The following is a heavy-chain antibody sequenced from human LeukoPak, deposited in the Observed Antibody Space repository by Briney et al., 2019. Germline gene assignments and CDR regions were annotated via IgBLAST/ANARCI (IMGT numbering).Heavy chain of an antibody. J-gene: IGHJ3*02. CDR3: ASANYYYDSSGYSDAFDI. CDR1: GYSISSGYY. CDR2: IYHSGST. V-gene: IGHV4-38-2*02. D-gene: IGHD3-22*01. Sequence: SETLSLTCTVSGYSISSGYYWGWIRPPPGKGLEWIGSIYHSGSTYYNPSLKSRVTISVDTSKNQFSLKLSSVTAADTAVYYCASANYYYDSSGYSDAFDIWGQGTMVTVSS.